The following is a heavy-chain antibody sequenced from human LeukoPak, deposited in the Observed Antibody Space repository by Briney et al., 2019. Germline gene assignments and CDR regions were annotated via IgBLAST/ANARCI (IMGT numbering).Heavy chain of an antibody. D-gene: IGHD6-25*01. Sequence: AXXKVSCKASGYTFTGYYMHWVRQAPGQGLEWMGWINPNSGGTNYAQKFQGRVTMTRDTSISTAYMELSRLRSDDTAVYYCARPRASAYNWFDPWGQGTLVTVSS. CDR3: ARPRASAYNWFDP. V-gene: IGHV1-2*02. CDR2: INPNSGGT. CDR1: GYTFTGYY. J-gene: IGHJ5*02.